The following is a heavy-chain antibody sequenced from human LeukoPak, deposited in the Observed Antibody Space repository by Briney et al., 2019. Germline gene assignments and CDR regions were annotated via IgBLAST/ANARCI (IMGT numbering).Heavy chain of an antibody. Sequence: SETLSLTCTVSGGSISSSSYYWGWIRQPPGKGLEWIGSIYYSGSTYYNPSLKSRVTISVDTSKNQFSLKLSSVTAADTAVYYCARDFYYYDSSGYRPLDYWGQGTLVTVSS. D-gene: IGHD3-22*01. J-gene: IGHJ4*02. V-gene: IGHV4-39*07. CDR3: ARDFYYYDSSGYRPLDY. CDR1: GGSISSSSYY. CDR2: IYYSGST.